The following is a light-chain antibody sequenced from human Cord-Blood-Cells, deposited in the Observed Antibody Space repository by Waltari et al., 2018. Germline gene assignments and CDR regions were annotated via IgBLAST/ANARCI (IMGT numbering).Light chain of an antibody. V-gene: IGKV3-20*01. Sequence: EIVLTQSPGTLSLSPGERATLSCRASQSVSSSHLAWYQQKPGQAPRLLIYGASSRATGIPDRFSGSGSGTDCTLTISRLEPEDFAVYYCQQYGSSPPITFGQGTRLEIK. J-gene: IGKJ5*01. CDR3: QQYGSSPPIT. CDR1: QSVSSSH. CDR2: GAS.